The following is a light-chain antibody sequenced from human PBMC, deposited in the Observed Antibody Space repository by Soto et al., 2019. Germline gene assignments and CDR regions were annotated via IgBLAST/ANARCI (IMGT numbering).Light chain of an antibody. CDR1: SSDVGGYNY. CDR2: DVS. Sequence: QSALTQPASVSGSPGQSITISCTGSSSDVGGYNYVSWYQHHPGKAPKLVIFDVSSRPSGVSFRFSASKSGTTASLTISGLQAEDEADYYCSSFSSSSTLVFGGGTKLTVL. CDR3: SSFSSSSTLV. J-gene: IGLJ2*01. V-gene: IGLV2-14*03.